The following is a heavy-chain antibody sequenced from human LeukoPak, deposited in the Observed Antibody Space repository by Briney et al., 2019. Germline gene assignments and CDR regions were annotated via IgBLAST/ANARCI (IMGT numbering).Heavy chain of an antibody. V-gene: IGHV3-7*03. CDR3: ARGPLIAAAGTR. Sequence: GGSLRLSCAASGFTFSSYWMSWVRQAPGEGLEWVAKINQDGTEKAYVDSVRGRFTISRDNAKNSLFLQMNSLRAEDTAVYYCARGPLIAAAGTRWGQGTLVTVSS. CDR2: INQDGTEK. CDR1: GFTFSSYW. D-gene: IGHD6-13*01. J-gene: IGHJ4*02.